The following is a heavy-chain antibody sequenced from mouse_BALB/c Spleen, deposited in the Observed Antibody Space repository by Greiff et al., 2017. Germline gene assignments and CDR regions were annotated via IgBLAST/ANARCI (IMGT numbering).Heavy chain of an antibody. Sequence: EVKLMESGGGLVKPGGSLKLSCAASGFAFSSYDMSWVRQTPEKRLEWVAYISSGGGSTYYPDTVKGRFTISRDNAKNTLYLQMSSLKSEDTAMYYCARHPYDYDYAMDYWGQGTSVTVSS. J-gene: IGHJ4*01. CDR1: GFAFSSYD. D-gene: IGHD2-4*01. CDR2: ISSGGGST. CDR3: ARHPYDYDYAMDY. V-gene: IGHV5-12-1*01.